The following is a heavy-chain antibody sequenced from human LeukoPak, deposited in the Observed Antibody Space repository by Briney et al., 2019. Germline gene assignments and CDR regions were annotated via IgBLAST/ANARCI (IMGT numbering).Heavy chain of an antibody. CDR3: ARGRGGIAAAGTLDYYYYYYMDV. Sequence: PSETLSLTCAVYGGSFSGYYWSWIRPPPGKGLEWIGEINHSGSTNYNPSLKSRVTISVDTSKNQFSLTLSSVTAADTAVYYCARGRGGIAAAGTLDYYYYYYMDVWGKGTTVTVSS. CDR2: INHSGST. D-gene: IGHD6-13*01. V-gene: IGHV4-34*01. J-gene: IGHJ6*03. CDR1: GGSFSGYY.